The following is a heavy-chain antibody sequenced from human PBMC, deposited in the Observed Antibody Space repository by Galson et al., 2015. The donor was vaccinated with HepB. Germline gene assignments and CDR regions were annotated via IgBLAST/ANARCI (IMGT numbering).Heavy chain of an antibody. J-gene: IGHJ4*02. CDR2: IYFSGST. V-gene: IGHV4-61*01. D-gene: IGHD2-2*01. Sequence: LSLTCTVSGGSVSSASYYWSWIRQPPGKGLESIGYIYFSGSTNHNPSLKSRVTISVDTSKNEFSLKLSSVTAADTAVYYCARAVVPAPAPFDYWGQGTLVTVSS. CDR3: ARAVVPAPAPFDY. CDR1: GGSVSSASYY.